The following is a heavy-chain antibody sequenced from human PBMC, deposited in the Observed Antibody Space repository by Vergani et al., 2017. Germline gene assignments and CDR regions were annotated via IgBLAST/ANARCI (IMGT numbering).Heavy chain of an antibody. CDR3: AIMGGYXEGDAFRIGYFDS. V-gene: IGHV4-31*03. D-gene: IGHD2-2*01. CDR2: IYSTGRT. Sequence: QVQLQESGPGLVKPSQTLSLTCSVSGDSISSGVYYWNWIRQHPGKGLECIGYIYSTGRTHHNPSLRRRINMSVDTSKNQFSLKLNSVTAADTAVYYCAIMGGYXEGDAFRIGYFDSWGPGILVTVSS. CDR1: GDSISSGVYY. J-gene: IGHJ4*01.